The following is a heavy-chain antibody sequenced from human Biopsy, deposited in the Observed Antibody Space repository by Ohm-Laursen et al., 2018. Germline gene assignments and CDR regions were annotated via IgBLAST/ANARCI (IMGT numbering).Heavy chain of an antibody. V-gene: IGHV4-59*01. D-gene: IGHD3-3*01. Sequence: TLSLTCTVSGGSIRSDYWSWIRQSPRKGLVWTGHISGRGATNYNPSLRGRVTISVDTSKNQFSLKLSSVTAADTAVFFCARLYRLDDYWNDDPPDAFDVWGQGTMVTVSS. CDR3: ARLYRLDDYWNDDPPDAFDV. CDR2: ISGRGAT. J-gene: IGHJ3*01. CDR1: GGSIRSDY.